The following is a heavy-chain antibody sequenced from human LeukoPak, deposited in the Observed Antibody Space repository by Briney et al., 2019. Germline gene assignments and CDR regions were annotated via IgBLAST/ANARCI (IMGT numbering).Heavy chain of an antibody. J-gene: IGHJ4*02. D-gene: IGHD3-10*01. Sequence: GASVKVSCKASGYTFTSYAMHWVRQAPGQRLEWMGWISAYNGNTNYAQKLQGRVTMTTDTSTSTAYMELRSLRSDDTAVYYCARDSGSRFDYWGQGTLVTVSS. CDR1: GYTFTSYA. CDR2: ISAYNGNT. V-gene: IGHV1-18*01. CDR3: ARDSGSRFDY.